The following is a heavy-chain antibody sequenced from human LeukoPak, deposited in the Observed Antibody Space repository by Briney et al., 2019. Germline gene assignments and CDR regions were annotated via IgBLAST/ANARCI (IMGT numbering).Heavy chain of an antibody. CDR2: INHSGST. J-gene: IGHJ4*02. CDR1: GGSFSGYY. D-gene: IGHD6-6*01. V-gene: IGHV4-34*01. Sequence: SETLSLTCAVYGGSFSGYYWSWIRQPPGRGLEWIGEINHSGSTNYNPSLKSRVTISVDTSKNQFSLKLSSVTAADTAVYYCARHRDYSSSDYWGQGTLVTVSS. CDR3: ARHRDYSSSDY.